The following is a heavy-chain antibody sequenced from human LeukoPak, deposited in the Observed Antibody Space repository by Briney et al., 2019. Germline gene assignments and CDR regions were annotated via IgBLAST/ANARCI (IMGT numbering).Heavy chain of an antibody. J-gene: IGHJ4*02. D-gene: IGHD6-19*01. CDR3: ANLYSSGWAFDY. V-gene: IGHV3-30*18. Sequence: GGSLRLSCAASGFTFSSYGMHWVRQAPGKGLEWVAVISYDGSNKYYADSVKGRFTISRDNSKNTLYLQMNSLRAEDTAVYYCANLYSSGWAFDYWGQGTLVTVSS. CDR2: ISYDGSNK. CDR1: GFTFSSYG.